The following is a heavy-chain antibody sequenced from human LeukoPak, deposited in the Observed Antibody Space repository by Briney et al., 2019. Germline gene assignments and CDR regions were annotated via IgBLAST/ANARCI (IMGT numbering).Heavy chain of an antibody. Sequence: PGGSLRLSCAASGFTVSSNYMSWVRQAPGKGLEWVSVIYSGGSTYYADSVKGRFTISRDNSKNTLYLQMNSLRAEDTAVYYCARGDGYNSRYFDYWGQGTLVTVSS. D-gene: IGHD5-24*01. CDR1: GFTVSSNY. CDR2: IYSGGST. J-gene: IGHJ4*02. V-gene: IGHV3-53*01. CDR3: ARGDGYNSRYFDY.